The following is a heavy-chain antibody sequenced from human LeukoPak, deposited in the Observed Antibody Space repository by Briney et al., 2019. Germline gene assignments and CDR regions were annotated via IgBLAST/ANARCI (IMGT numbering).Heavy chain of an antibody. Sequence: GASVKVSCKASGYTFTSYYMHWVRQAPGQGLEWMGIINPSGGSTSYAQKFQGRVTMTRDTSTSTVYMEPSSLRSEDTAVYYCARGIGGDWYYYYYGMDVWGQGTTVTVSS. D-gene: IGHD2-21*02. CDR3: ARGIGGDWYYYYYGMDV. CDR2: INPSGGST. J-gene: IGHJ6*02. CDR1: GYTFTSYY. V-gene: IGHV1-46*01.